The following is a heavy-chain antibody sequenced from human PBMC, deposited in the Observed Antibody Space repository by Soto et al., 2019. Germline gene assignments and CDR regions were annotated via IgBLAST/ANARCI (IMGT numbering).Heavy chain of an antibody. D-gene: IGHD5-18*01. Sequence: QVQLVQSGGEVKKPGASVKVSCKASGYTFTTCGIGWVRQAPGQGLNWMGWISANNGYTNYAQKLQGRVTITTDTCTSTADMELRSLRSDDTAVYYCSRENSYTKNFDYWGQGTLVTVSS. V-gene: IGHV1-18*01. J-gene: IGHJ4*02. CDR3: SRENSYTKNFDY. CDR1: GYTFTTCG. CDR2: ISANNGYT.